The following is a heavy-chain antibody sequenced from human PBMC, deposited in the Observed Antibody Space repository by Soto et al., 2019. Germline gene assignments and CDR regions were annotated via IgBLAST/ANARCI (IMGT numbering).Heavy chain of an antibody. D-gene: IGHD6-25*01. CDR2: LSYAGDT. CDR1: GFTLSTYD. J-gene: IGHJ6*03. V-gene: IGHV3-13*01. CDR3: AKAPHSASWYYYMDV. Sequence: EVQLVESGGGLVQPGGSLRLSCAASGFTLSTYDMHWVRQATGKGLEWVAGLSYAGDTYYPVSVKCRFTVSRESDKNSLYLQMNSLTAGDTAVYYCAKAPHSASWYYYMDVWGKGTTVTVSS.